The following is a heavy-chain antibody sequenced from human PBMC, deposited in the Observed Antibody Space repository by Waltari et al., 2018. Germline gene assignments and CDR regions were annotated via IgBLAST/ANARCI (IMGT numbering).Heavy chain of an antibody. D-gene: IGHD2-15*01. J-gene: IGHJ3*02. Sequence: VQLQESGPGLVKPSQTLSLTCTVSGGSISSGGYYWSWIRQHPGKGLEWIGYIYHSGSTYYNPSLKSRVTISVDRSKNQFSLKLSSVTAADTAVYYCARVPNCSGGSCYPLNAFDIWGQGTMVIVSS. V-gene: IGHV4-31*03. CDR2: IYHSGST. CDR1: GGSISSGGYY. CDR3: ARVPNCSGGSCYPLNAFDI.